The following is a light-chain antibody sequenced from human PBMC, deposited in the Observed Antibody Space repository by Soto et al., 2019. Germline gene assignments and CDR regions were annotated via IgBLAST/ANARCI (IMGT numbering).Light chain of an antibody. V-gene: IGKV3D-20*01. CDR1: QIVTNRY. Sequence: EIVLTQSPATLWLSPGEIATLSCGASQIVTNRYVAWYQQKPGLAPRLLIYDATTRATGIPDRFSGSGSGTDFTLTINRLEPEDFAVYYCQHYYDTPGTFGQGTRLEIK. CDR2: DAT. CDR3: QHYYDTPGT. J-gene: IGKJ5*01.